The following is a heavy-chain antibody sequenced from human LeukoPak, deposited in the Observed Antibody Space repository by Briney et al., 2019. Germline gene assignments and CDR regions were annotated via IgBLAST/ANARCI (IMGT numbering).Heavy chain of an antibody. CDR1: RFTFTSYW. J-gene: IGHJ3*02. Sequence: GGSLRLSCAGSRFTFTSYWMNWVRQAPGKGLEWVANIKQDGTQTYYVDSVKGRFTISRDNARSSLYLQMISLRVEDTAVYYCASDLSQTGAFNIWGQGTMVTVSS. CDR3: ASDLSQTGAFNI. V-gene: IGHV3-7*01. D-gene: IGHD7-27*01. CDR2: IKQDGTQT.